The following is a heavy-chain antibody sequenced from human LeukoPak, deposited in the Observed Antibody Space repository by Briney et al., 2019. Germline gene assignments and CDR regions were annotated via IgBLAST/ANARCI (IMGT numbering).Heavy chain of an antibody. J-gene: IGHJ4*02. V-gene: IGHV4-39*02. Sequence: TSETLSLTCTVSGGSISSSSYYWGWIRQPPGKGLEWIGSIYHTGSTYYNPSLRSRVTISLDTSNNQFSLKLTSVTATDTAIYYCARELPRRYFDYWGQGTLVTVSS. CDR3: ARELPRRYFDY. CDR1: GGSISSSSYY. CDR2: IYHTGST.